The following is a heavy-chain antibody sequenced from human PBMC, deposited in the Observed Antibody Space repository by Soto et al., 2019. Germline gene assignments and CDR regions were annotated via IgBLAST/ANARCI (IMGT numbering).Heavy chain of an antibody. Sequence: TSETLSLTCTVSGGSISSYYWSWIRQPPGKGLERIGYIYYSGSTNYNPSLKSRVTISVDTSKNQFSLKLSSVTAADTAVYYCARVTDDYGDYTFDYWGQGTLVTVSS. J-gene: IGHJ4*02. CDR1: GGSISSYY. CDR2: IYYSGST. D-gene: IGHD4-17*01. V-gene: IGHV4-59*01. CDR3: ARVTDDYGDYTFDY.